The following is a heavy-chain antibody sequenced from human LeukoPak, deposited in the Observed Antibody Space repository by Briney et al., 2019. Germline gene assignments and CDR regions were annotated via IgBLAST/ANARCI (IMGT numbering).Heavy chain of an antibody. Sequence: PGGSLRLSCAASGFTFSSYAMHWVRQAPGKGLERVAVISYDGSNKYYADSVKGRFTISRDNSKNTLYLQMNSLRAEDTAVYYCARVWGTCDSTSCYAVKYWGQGTLVTVSS. CDR2: ISYDGSNK. V-gene: IGHV3-30*01. D-gene: IGHD2-2*01. J-gene: IGHJ4*02. CDR3: ARVWGTCDSTSCYAVKY. CDR1: GFTFSSYA.